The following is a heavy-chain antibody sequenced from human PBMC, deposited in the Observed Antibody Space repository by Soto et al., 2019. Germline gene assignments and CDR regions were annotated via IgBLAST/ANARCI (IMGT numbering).Heavy chain of an antibody. D-gene: IGHD2-15*01. CDR2: IYSGGST. Sequence: GGALRLSCAASGFTLSRNYISGGRQAPGKGLEWVSVIYSGGSTYYADSVKGRFTISRDNSKNTLYLQMNSLRAEDTAVYYCARGGCSGGSCYRNYYYYYMDVWGKGTTVTVSS. J-gene: IGHJ6*03. CDR3: ARGGCSGGSCYRNYYYYYMDV. V-gene: IGHV3-66*01. CDR1: GFTLSRNY.